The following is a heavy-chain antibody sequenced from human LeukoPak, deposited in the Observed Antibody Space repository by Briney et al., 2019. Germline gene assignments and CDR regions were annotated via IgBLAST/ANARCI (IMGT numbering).Heavy chain of an antibody. CDR3: ARAEYDRSGSIYYYYGMDI. CDR1: GFTFSSYA. J-gene: IGHJ6*02. Sequence: GGSLRLSCVASGFTFSSYAMSWVRQAPGKGLEWVSAISGSGVTTHYAGSVKGRFSISRDNSKNTLYLQMNSLRREDTAEYYCARAEYDRSGSIYYYYGMDIWGQGTTVTVSS. V-gene: IGHV3-23*01. D-gene: IGHD3-22*01. CDR2: ISGSGVTT.